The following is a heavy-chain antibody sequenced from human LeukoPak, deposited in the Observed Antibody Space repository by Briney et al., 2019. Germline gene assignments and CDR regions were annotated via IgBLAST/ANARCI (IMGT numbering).Heavy chain of an antibody. CDR3: ARDNRYCSSTSCYPRHYYYYYMDV. V-gene: IGHV3-23*01. CDR2: ISGSGGST. CDR1: GFTFSSYA. J-gene: IGHJ6*03. Sequence: AGGSLRLSCAASGFTFSSYAMSWVRQAPGKGLEWISAISGSGGSTYYADSVKGRFTISRDNSKNTLYLQMNSLRAEDTAVYYCARDNRYCSSTSCYPRHYYYYYMDVWGKGTTLTVSS. D-gene: IGHD2-2*01.